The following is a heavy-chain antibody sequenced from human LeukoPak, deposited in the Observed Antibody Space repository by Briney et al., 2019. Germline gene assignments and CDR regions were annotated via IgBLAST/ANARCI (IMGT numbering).Heavy chain of an antibody. Sequence: GGSLRLSCAASGFTFSSYSMNWVRQAPGKGLEWVSSISSSSSYIYYADSVKGRFTISRDNAKNSLYLQMNSLRAEDTAVYYCARRIRHGGSYWGDYWGQGTLVTVSS. V-gene: IGHV3-21*01. CDR1: GFTFSSYS. CDR2: ISSSSSYI. CDR3: ARRIRHGGSYWGDY. D-gene: IGHD1-26*01. J-gene: IGHJ4*02.